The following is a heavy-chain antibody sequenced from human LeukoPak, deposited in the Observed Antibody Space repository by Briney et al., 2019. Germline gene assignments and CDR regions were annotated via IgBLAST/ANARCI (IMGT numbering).Heavy chain of an antibody. Sequence: GRSLRLSCAASGFTFSSYAMSWVRQAPGKGLEWVSAISGSGGSTYYADSVKGRFTISRDNSKNTLYLQMNSLRAEDTAVYYCAKAGQWLVRSPNWFDPWGQGTLVTVSS. V-gene: IGHV3-23*01. J-gene: IGHJ5*02. CDR2: ISGSGGST. CDR1: GFTFSSYA. D-gene: IGHD6-19*01. CDR3: AKAGQWLVRSPNWFDP.